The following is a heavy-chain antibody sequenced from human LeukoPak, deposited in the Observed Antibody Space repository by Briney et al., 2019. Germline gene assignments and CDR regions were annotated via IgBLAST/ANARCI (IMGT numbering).Heavy chain of an antibody. CDR1: GYSFTSHY. Sequence: ASVKVSCEASGYSFTSHYMHWVRQAPGQGLEWTGLINPSGSSTLYAQKFQGRVTMTRDMSTTTDYMELSSLRSEDTAVYYCARDNSVGDIAWWFDPWGQGTLVTVSS. V-gene: IGHV1-46*01. J-gene: IGHJ5*02. CDR2: INPSGSST. D-gene: IGHD3-16*02. CDR3: ARDNSVGDIAWWFDP.